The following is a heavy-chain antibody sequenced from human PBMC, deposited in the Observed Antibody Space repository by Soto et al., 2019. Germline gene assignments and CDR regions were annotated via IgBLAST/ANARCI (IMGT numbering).Heavy chain of an antibody. CDR2: ISDSGSTI. D-gene: IGHD1-1*01. CDR1: GFIFSGYE. V-gene: IGHV3-48*03. J-gene: IGHJ6*02. CDR3: AREVTTPGV. Sequence: ELQLVESGGGVVQTGGSLRLSCTASGFIFSGYEMNWVRQAPGKGLEWISYISDSGSTIHYADSVKGRFTISRDNGKKSLYLQMNGLRAEDTAVYYCAREVTTPGVWGQGTAVTVSS.